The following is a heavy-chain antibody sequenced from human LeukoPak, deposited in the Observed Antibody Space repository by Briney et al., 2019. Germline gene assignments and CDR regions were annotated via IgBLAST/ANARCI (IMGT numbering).Heavy chain of an antibody. V-gene: IGHV3-7*01. D-gene: IGHD3-10*01. Sequence: GGSLRLSCAASGFTFSRYWMSWVRQAPGKGLEWVANIKRDGSETYYVDSVKGRFTISRDNAKSSLYLQMNSLRGEDTAVYYCARSGVNAGLDCWGQGTLVTVSS. CDR2: IKRDGSET. CDR1: GFTFSRYW. CDR3: ARSGVNAGLDC. J-gene: IGHJ4*02.